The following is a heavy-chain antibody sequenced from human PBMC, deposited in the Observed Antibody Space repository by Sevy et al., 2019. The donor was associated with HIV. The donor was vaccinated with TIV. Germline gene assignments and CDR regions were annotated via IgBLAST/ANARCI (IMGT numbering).Heavy chain of an antibody. CDR3: ARDDGNYYFHY. J-gene: IGHJ4*02. V-gene: IGHV3-7*01. CDR1: GFTFSKYW. Sequence: GGSLRLSCAASGFTFSKYWMDWVRQAPGKGLEWVVNIKQDAGQKYYVDSVKGRFTISRDNAKNSLYLQMNSLRAEDTAVYFCARDDGNYYFHYWGQGTLVTVSS. D-gene: IGHD1-7*01. CDR2: IKQDAGQK.